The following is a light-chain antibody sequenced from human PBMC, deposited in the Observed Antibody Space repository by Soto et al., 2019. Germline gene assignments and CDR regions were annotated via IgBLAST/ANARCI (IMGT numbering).Light chain of an antibody. CDR1: QTISSW. CDR2: DAS. CDR3: QQYSTYST. J-gene: IGKJ1*01. Sequence: DIQMTQSPSTLSGSVGDRVTITCRASQTISSWLAWYQQKPGKAPKLLIYDASNLESGVPSIFSGSGSGTEFTLTISSLPPDNFATYYCQQYSTYSTFGQGTKVDIK. V-gene: IGKV1-5*01.